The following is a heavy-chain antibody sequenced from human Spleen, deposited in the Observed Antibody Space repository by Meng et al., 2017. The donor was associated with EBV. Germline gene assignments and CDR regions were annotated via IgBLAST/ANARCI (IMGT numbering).Heavy chain of an antibody. CDR1: GFTFSSYS. Sequence: EVQLVESGXXLVKPGGSLKLACVXSGFTFSSYSMNWVRQAPGKGLEWVSSISSSTSYIYYADSVKGRFTISRDNAKNSLYLQMNSLRAEDTAIYHCARDKAVAGIGWFDPWGQGTLVTVSS. J-gene: IGHJ5*02. CDR3: ARDKAVAGIGWFDP. D-gene: IGHD6-19*01. V-gene: IGHV3-21*01. CDR2: ISSSTSYI.